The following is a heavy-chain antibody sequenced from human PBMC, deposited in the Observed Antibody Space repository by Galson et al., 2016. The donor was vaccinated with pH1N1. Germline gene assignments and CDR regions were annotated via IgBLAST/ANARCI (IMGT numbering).Heavy chain of an antibody. Sequence: SLRLSCAASGFTFSDYWMHWVRQAPGKGLVWVSLINIDGSTTFYADSVKGRFTISRDNARNTLFLQMNSPRAEDTGVYYCARPRATALAYGFDPWGQGTLVTVSS. CDR2: INIDGSTT. V-gene: IGHV3-74*01. J-gene: IGHJ5*02. D-gene: IGHD2-21*02. CDR1: GFTFSDYW. CDR3: ARPRATALAYGFDP.